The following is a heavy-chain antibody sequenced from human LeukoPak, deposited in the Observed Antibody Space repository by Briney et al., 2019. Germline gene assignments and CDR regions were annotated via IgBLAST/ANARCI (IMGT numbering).Heavy chain of an antibody. Sequence: SETLSLTCTVSGGAISSYYWSWIRQPPGKGLEWIGEINHSGSTNYNPSLKSRVTISVDTSKNQFSLKLSSVTAADTAVYYCARRRKIMVRGVMFAFDIWGQGTMVTVSS. J-gene: IGHJ3*02. CDR1: GGAISSYY. V-gene: IGHV4-34*01. CDR3: ARRRKIMVRGVMFAFDI. D-gene: IGHD3-10*01. CDR2: INHSGST.